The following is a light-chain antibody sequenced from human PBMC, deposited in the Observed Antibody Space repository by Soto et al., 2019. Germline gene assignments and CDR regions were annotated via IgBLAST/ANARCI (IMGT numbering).Light chain of an antibody. CDR2: GAS. J-gene: IGKJ5*01. CDR1: QTINNN. Sequence: VMTQAPATLSVSPGERSTLSCRASQTINNNVAWYQLKDGQVPRLLIYGASSRATGIPARFSGSRSGTDFTLTISSLEPEDFGVYFCHQSNTFGQGTRLEIK. V-gene: IGKV3-11*01. CDR3: HQSNT.